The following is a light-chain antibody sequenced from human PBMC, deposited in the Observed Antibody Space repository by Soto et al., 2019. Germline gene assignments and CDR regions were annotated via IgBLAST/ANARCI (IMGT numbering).Light chain of an antibody. CDR1: QGIGNG. V-gene: IGKV1-17*01. CDR2: AAF. CDR3: LQHNSYPRT. J-gene: IGKJ1*01. Sequence: DIQMTQSPSSLSASVGDRVTITCRASQGIGNGLGWYQQKPGRAPNRLIYAAFSLQSGVPSRFSGSGSGTEFTLTISSLQPEDFATYYCLQHNSYPRTFGQGTKVEIK.